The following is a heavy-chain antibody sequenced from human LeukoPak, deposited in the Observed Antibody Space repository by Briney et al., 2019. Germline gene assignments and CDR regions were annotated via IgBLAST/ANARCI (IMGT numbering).Heavy chain of an antibody. J-gene: IGHJ4*02. D-gene: IGHD4-17*01. CDR1: GGSISSYH. V-gene: IGHV4-59*01. CDR3: AMSTRATVTMAPSDY. Sequence: SETLSLTCTVSGGSISSYHWSWIRQPPGKGLEWIGYIYYSGSTNYNPSLKSRVTISVDTSKNQFSLKLSSVTAADTAVYYCAMSTRATVTMAPSDYWGQGTLVTVSS. CDR2: IYYSGST.